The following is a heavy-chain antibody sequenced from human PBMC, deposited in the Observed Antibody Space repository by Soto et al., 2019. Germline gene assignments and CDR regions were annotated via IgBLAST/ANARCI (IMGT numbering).Heavy chain of an antibody. CDR3: ARGTFPEGGDYGMDV. CDR2: IYHSGST. D-gene: IGHD2-21*01. J-gene: IGHJ6*02. V-gene: IGHV4-4*02. Sequence: QVQLQESGPGLVKPSGTLSLTCAVSGGSISSSNWWSWVRQPPGKGLEWIGEIYHSGSTNYNPSLKSRVTIPVDKTKIKFALKLSTVPAAHTAVYYCARGTFPEGGDYGMDVWGQGTTVTVSS. CDR1: GGSISSSNW.